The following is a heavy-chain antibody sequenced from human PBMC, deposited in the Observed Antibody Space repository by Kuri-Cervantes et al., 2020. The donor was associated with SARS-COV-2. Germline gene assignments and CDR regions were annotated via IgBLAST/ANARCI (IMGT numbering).Heavy chain of an antibody. CDR3: ARADFWSGYYIDY. D-gene: IGHD3-3*01. J-gene: IGHJ4*02. CDR2: FSTSSTNK. Sequence: GESLRLSCAASGFAFSDYSMSWIRQAPGKGLEWVSYFSTSSTNKYYTDSVKGRFTISRDNAKNSLYLQMNSLRAEDTAVYYCARADFWSGYYIDYWGQGTLVTVSS. V-gene: IGHV3-11*04. CDR1: GFAFSDYS.